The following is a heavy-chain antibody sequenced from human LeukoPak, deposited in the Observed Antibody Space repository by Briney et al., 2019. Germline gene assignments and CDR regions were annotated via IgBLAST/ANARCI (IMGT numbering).Heavy chain of an antibody. CDR2: ISGSSSYI. J-gene: IGHJ6*02. Sequence: PGGSLRLSCAASGFTFSSYSMNWVRQAPGKGLEWVSSISGSSSYIYYADSVKGRFTISRDNAKNSLYLQMNSLRAEDTAVYYCARDRQQLLWFGELFGNDYGMDVWGQGTTVTVSS. CDR3: ARDRQQLLWFGELFGNDYGMDV. CDR1: GFTFSSYS. V-gene: IGHV3-21*01. D-gene: IGHD3-10*01.